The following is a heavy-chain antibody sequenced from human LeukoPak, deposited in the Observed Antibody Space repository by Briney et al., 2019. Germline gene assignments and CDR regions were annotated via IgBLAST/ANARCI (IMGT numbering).Heavy chain of an antibody. Sequence: GGSLRLSCAAYGFTFSSNAMSWVRQAPGKGLEWVSGISGSGGSTYYADSVKGRFTISRDNSKNTLYLQMNSLRAEDTAVYYCAKADHRYSSSWYFDYWGQGTLVTVSS. D-gene: IGHD6-13*01. V-gene: IGHV3-23*01. CDR3: AKADHRYSSSWYFDY. J-gene: IGHJ4*02. CDR1: GFTFSSNA. CDR2: ISGSGGST.